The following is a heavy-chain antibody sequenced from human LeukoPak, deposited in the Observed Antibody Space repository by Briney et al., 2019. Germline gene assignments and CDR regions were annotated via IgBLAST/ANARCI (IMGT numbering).Heavy chain of an antibody. Sequence: PSGWSLRLSCAASGLTFSSSSMSWVRQAPGKGLEWVSIISGNGNTKYYADTVKGRFTISRDNSKNTLYLQMNSLRGEDTATYYCAKRAYDYGDYIDYWGQGTLVTVSS. CDR1: GLTFSSSS. CDR2: ISGNGNTK. CDR3: AKRAYDYGDYIDY. D-gene: IGHD4-17*01. V-gene: IGHV3-23*01. J-gene: IGHJ4*02.